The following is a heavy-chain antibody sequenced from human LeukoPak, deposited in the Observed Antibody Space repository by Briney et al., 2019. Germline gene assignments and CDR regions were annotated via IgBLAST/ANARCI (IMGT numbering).Heavy chain of an antibody. CDR1: GGTFSSYA. V-gene: IGHV1-69*05. D-gene: IGHD4-11*01. CDR2: IIPIFGTA. J-gene: IGHJ5*02. Sequence: SVKVSCKASGGTFSSYAISWVRQAPGQGLEWMGGIIPIFGTANYAQKFQGRVTITTDESTSTTYMELSSLRSEDTAVYYCARITVTTGDNWFDPWGQGTLVTVSS. CDR3: ARITVTTGDNWFDP.